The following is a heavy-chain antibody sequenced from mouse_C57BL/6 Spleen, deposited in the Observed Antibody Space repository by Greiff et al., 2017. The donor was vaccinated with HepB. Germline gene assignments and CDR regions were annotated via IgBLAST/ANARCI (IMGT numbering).Heavy chain of an antibody. CDR2: IDPENGDT. D-gene: IGHD2-5*01. J-gene: IGHJ3*01. V-gene: IGHV14-4*01. CDR1: GFNIKDDY. CDR3: TTDSNAWFAY. Sequence: VQLQQSGAELVRPGASVKLSCTASGFNIKDDYMHWVKQRPEQGLEWIGWIDPENGDTEYASKFQGKATITADTSSNTAYLQLSSLTSEETAVYYCTTDSNAWFAYWGQGTLVTVSA.